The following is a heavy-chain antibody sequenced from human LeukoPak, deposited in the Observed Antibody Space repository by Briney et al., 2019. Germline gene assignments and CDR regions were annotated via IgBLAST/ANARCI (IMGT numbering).Heavy chain of an antibody. J-gene: IGHJ4*02. D-gene: IGHD3-22*01. CDR2: ISWNSGSI. CDR3: AKDIMDYYDSSGYSYDY. CDR1: GFTFNDYA. V-gene: IGHV3-9*01. Sequence: GGSLRLSCAASGFTFNDYAMHWVRQAPGKGLEWVSGISWNSGSIGYADSVKGRFTISRDNSKNTLYLQMNSLRAEDTAVFYCAKDIMDYYDSSGYSYDYWGQGTLVTVSS.